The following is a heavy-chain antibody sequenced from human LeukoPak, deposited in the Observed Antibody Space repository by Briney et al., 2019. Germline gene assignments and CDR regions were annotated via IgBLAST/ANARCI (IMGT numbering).Heavy chain of an antibody. V-gene: IGHV3-30*02. CDR2: IRYDGSNK. D-gene: IGHD6-13*01. CDR3: AKDGVYSSSWYAGYMDV. CDR1: GFTFSSYG. Sequence: GGSLRLSCAASGFTFSSYGMHWVRQAPGKGLEWVAFIRYDGSNKYYADSVKGRFTISRDNSKNTLYLQMNNLRAEDTAVYYCAKDGVYSSSWYAGYMDVWGKGTTATVSS. J-gene: IGHJ6*03.